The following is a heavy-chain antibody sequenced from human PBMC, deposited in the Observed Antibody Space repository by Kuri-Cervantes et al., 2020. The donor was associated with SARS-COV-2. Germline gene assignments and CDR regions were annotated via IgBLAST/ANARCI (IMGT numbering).Heavy chain of an antibody. D-gene: IGHD2-2*01. V-gene: IGHV4-34*01. J-gene: IGHJ3*02. Sequence: SETLSLTCAVYGGSFSGYYRSWIRQPPGKGLEWIGEINHSGSTNYNPSLKSRVTISVDTSKNQFSLKLSSVTAADTAVYYCARQDLLDCSSTSCSFDAFDIWGQGTMVTVSS. CDR1: GGSFSGYY. CDR2: INHSGST. CDR3: ARQDLLDCSSTSCSFDAFDI.